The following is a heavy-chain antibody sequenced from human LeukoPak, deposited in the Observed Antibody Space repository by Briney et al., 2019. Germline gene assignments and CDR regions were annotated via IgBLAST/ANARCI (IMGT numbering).Heavy chain of an antibody. V-gene: IGHV4-59*13. CDR1: GGSISSYY. CDR2: IYYSGST. D-gene: IGHD6-13*01. J-gene: IGHJ4*02. CDR3: ARAGGSWFPTIDY. Sequence: SETLSLTCTVSGGSISSYYWSWVRQPPAQGLGLNWYIYYSGSTNYNPSLKSRVTISVDTSKNQFSLKLSSVTAADTAVYYCARAGGSWFPTIDYWGQGTLVTVSS.